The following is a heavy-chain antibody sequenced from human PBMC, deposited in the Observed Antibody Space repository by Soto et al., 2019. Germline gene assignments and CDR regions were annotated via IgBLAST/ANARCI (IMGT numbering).Heavy chain of an antibody. CDR3: AGVNPGGLRFLEWLLWFDP. V-gene: IGHV4-59*01. D-gene: IGHD3-3*01. J-gene: IGHJ5*02. CDR1: GGSISSYY. Sequence: QVQLQESGPGLVKPSETLSLTCTVSGGSISSYYWSWIRQPPGKGLEWIGYIYYSGSTNYNPSLKRRVTISVDTSKNQFSLKLSSVTAADTAVYYCAGVNPGGLRFLEWLLWFDPWGQGTLVTVSS. CDR2: IYYSGST.